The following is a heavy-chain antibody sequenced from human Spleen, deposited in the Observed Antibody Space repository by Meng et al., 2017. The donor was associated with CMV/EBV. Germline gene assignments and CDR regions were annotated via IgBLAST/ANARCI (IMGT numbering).Heavy chain of an antibody. V-gene: IGHV4-34*01. J-gene: IGHJ4*02. D-gene: IGHD1-14*01. CDR3: ARSGRFDY. CDR2: INHSGST. Sequence: QVQLQQWGAGLLKPSETLSLTCAVYGGSFSGYYCSWIRQPPGKGLEWIGEINHSGSTNYNPSLKSRVTISVDTSKNQFSLKLSSVTAADTAVYYCARSGRFDYWGQGTMVTVSS. CDR1: GGSFSGYY.